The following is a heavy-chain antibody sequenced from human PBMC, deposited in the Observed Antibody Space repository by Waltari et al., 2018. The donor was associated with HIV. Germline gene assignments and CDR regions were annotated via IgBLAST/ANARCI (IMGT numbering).Heavy chain of an antibody. J-gene: IGHJ3*02. V-gene: IGHV3-74*01. CDR2: TNSDGNST. CDR1: GFPFSSYW. CDR3: ARAADCSSSSCPRAFDI. D-gene: IGHD2-2*01. Sequence: EVQLVESGGGLVQPGGSLRLSCAASGFPFSSYWIHWVRQAQGKGLVWVLRTNSDGNSTNYADSVKGRFTISRDNAKNTLYLQMSSLRAEDTAVYYCARAADCSSSSCPRAFDIWGQGTMVTVSS.